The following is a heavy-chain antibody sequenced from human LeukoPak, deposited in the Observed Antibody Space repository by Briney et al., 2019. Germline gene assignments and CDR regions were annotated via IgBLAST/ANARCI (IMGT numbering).Heavy chain of an antibody. V-gene: IGHV3-21*01. CDR2: ITSSSRYT. CDR3: ARAATWIYFDY. Sequence: GGSLRLSCAASGFTLSSYSMHWVRQAPGKGLGWVSSITSSSRYTFYADSVKGRFTISRDNSKNTLYLQMNSLRAEDTAVYYCARAATWIYFDYWGQGTLVTVSS. CDR1: GFTLSSYS. D-gene: IGHD1-1*01. J-gene: IGHJ4*02.